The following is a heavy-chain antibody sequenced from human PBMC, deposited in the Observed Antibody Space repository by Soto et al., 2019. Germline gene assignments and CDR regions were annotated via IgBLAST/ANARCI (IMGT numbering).Heavy chain of an antibody. Sequence: PGGSLRLSCAASGFTFSSYAMSWVRQAPGKGLEWVSAISGSGGSTYYADSVKGRFTISTDNSKNTPYLQMNSLRAEDTAVYYCATPPELAAAGFGTDDYWGQGTLVTVSS. D-gene: IGHD6-13*01. CDR1: GFTFSSYA. J-gene: IGHJ4*02. CDR3: ATPPELAAAGFGTDDY. CDR2: ISGSGGST. V-gene: IGHV3-23*01.